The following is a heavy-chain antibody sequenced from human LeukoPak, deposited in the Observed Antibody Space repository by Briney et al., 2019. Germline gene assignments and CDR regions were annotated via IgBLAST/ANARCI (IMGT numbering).Heavy chain of an antibody. D-gene: IGHD6-13*01. Sequence: SETLSLTCTVSGGSISSGGYYWSWIRQHPGKGLEWIGYIYYSGSTYYNPSLKSRVTISVDTSKNQFSLKLSSVTAADTAVYYCARDVAAAGFLDAFDIWGQGTMVTVSS. CDR2: IYYSGST. CDR3: ARDVAAAGFLDAFDI. CDR1: GGSISSGGYY. J-gene: IGHJ3*02. V-gene: IGHV4-31*03.